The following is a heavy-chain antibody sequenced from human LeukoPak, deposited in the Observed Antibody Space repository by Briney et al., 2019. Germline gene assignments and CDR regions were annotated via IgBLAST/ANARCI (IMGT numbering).Heavy chain of an antibody. V-gene: IGHV4-34*01. CDR2: INHSGST. Sequence: GSLRLSCAASGFTVSSNYMSWVRQPPGKGLEWIGEINHSGSTNYNPSLKSRVTISVDTSKNQFSLKLSSVTAADTAVYYCARVGSYCSGGSCYPYYYYYGMDVWGQGTTVTVSS. CDR3: ARVGSYCSGGSCYPYYYYYGMDV. CDR1: GFTVSSNY. D-gene: IGHD2-15*01. J-gene: IGHJ6*02.